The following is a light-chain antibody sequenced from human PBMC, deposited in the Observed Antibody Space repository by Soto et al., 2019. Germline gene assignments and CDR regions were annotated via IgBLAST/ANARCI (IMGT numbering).Light chain of an antibody. CDR3: QTWGTGIQV. CDR2: LNSAGSH. J-gene: IGLJ2*01. V-gene: IGLV4-69*01. Sequence: QLVLTQSPSASASLGAWVTLTCTLSSGNSSYAIAWHQQHPEKGPRYLMKLNSAGSHSKGDGIPDRFSGSSSGAERYLTISSLQSEDEDDYYCQTWGTGIQVFGGGTKLTVL. CDR1: SGNSSYA.